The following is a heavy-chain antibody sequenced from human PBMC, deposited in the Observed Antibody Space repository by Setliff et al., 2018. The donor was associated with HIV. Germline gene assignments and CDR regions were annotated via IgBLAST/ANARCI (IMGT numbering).Heavy chain of an antibody. J-gene: IGHJ4*02. V-gene: IGHV4-61*02. D-gene: IGHD1-7*01. CDR1: GGSISSGSYY. Sequence: PSETLSLTCTVSGGSISSGSYYWSWIRQPAGKGLEWIGRIYTSGSTNYNPSLKSRVTISVDTSKNQFSLKLSSVTAADTAVYYCARHPREETQRNYKFDSWGQGTLVTVSS. CDR2: IYTSGST. CDR3: ARHPREETQRNYKFDS.